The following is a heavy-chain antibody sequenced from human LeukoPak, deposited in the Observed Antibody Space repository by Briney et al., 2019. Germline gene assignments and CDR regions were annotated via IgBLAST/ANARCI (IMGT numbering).Heavy chain of an antibody. Sequence: SVKVSCKASGYTFTSYYMHWVRQAPGQGLEWMGGIIPIFGTANYAQKFQGRVTITADESTSTAYMELSSLRSEDTAVYYCATLGYDFWSGYYIWFDPWGQGTLVTVSS. CDR2: IIPIFGTA. D-gene: IGHD3-3*01. CDR1: GYTFTSYY. V-gene: IGHV1-69*13. J-gene: IGHJ5*02. CDR3: ATLGYDFWSGYYIWFDP.